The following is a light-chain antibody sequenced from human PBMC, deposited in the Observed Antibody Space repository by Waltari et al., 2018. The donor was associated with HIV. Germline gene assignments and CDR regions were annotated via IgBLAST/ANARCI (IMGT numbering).Light chain of an antibody. Sequence: QSALTQPPSASGSPGQSVTISCTGSSSDTGGYDFVSWFQQHPGKAPKLVIYEVYKRPSGVPDRFSGSKSGNTASLTVSGLQAEDEAYYHCSSYAGNYNLVFGGGTKLTVL. V-gene: IGLV2-8*01. J-gene: IGLJ3*02. CDR2: EVY. CDR1: SSDTGGYDF. CDR3: SSYAGNYNLV.